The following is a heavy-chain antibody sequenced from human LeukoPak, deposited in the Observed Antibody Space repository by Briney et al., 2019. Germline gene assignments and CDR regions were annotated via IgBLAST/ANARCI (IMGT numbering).Heavy chain of an antibody. D-gene: IGHD2-2*01. J-gene: IGHJ4*02. V-gene: IGHV3-20*04. CDR2: INWYGGST. CDR1: GFTFDDYG. CDR3: ASDRREYQLLEDY. Sequence: GGSLRLSCAASGFTFDDYGMSWVRQAPGKGLEWVSGINWYGGSTGYADSVKGRFTISRDNANYSLYLQMNSLRAEDTALYYCASDRREYQLLEDYWGQGTLVTVSS.